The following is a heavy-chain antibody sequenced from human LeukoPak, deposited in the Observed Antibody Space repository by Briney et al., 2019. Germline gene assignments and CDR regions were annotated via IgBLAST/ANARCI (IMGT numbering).Heavy chain of an antibody. CDR2: IYHSGST. D-gene: IGHD6-19*01. CDR1: GYSISSGYY. Sequence: SETLSLTCAVSGYSISSGYYWGWIRQPPGKGLEWIGSIYHSGSTYYNPPLKSRVTISVDTSKNQFSLKLSSVTAADTAVYYCARHDPSQWLNAFDIWGQGTMVAVSS. J-gene: IGHJ3*02. CDR3: ARHDPSQWLNAFDI. V-gene: IGHV4-38-2*01.